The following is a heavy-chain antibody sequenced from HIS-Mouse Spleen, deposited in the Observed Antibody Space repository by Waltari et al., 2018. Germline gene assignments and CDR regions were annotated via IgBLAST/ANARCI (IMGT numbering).Heavy chain of an antibody. J-gene: IGHJ6*02. CDR3: ARLGGVYYYYGMDV. Sequence: QLQLQESGPGLVKPSETLSLTCTVSGGSISSSSYYWGWIRQPPGKGLGWIGRKYYSGSNYYNPALKSRVTISGDTSKNQFSLKLSSVTAADTAVYYCARLGGVYYYYGMDVWGQGTTVTVSS. D-gene: IGHD3-16*01. V-gene: IGHV4-39*07. CDR1: GGSISSSSYY. CDR2: KYYSGSN.